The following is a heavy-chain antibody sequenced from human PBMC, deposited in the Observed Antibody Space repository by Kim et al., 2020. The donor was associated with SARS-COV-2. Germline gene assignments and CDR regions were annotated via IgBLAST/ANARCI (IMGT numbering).Heavy chain of an antibody. Sequence: GGSLRLSCAASGFSFDSAAMNWVRQAPGKGLEWVAVISYDGRNKEYADSVKGRFTISRDKPKSTLYLQMNSLRTEDTAVYYCARGNYYESVSLSDYYNGMVVWGRGTTVTVSS. CDR3: ARGNYYESVSLSDYYNGMVV. CDR1: GFSFDSAA. V-gene: IGHV3-30-3*01. CDR2: ISYDGRNK. D-gene: IGHD3-10*01. J-gene: IGHJ6*02.